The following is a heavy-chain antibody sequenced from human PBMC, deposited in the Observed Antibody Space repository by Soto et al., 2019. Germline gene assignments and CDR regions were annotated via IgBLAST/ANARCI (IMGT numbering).Heavy chain of an antibody. CDR2: IYYSGST. CDR3: ARDQATGTRIGGYYYYGMDV. D-gene: IGHD1-1*01. J-gene: IGHJ6*02. Sequence: QVQLQESGPGLVKPSETLSLTCTVSGGSISSYYWSWIRQPPGKGLEWIGYIYYSGSTNYNPSLKRRVTISVDTSKNQFSLKLSSVTAADTAVYFCARDQATGTRIGGYYYYGMDVWGQGTTVTVSS. V-gene: IGHV4-59*01. CDR1: GGSISSYY.